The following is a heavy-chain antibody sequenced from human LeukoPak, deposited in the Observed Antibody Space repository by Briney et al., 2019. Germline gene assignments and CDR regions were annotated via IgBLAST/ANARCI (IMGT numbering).Heavy chain of an antibody. V-gene: IGHV4-39*01. Sequence: SETLSLTCTVSGGSISSSSYYWGWIRRPPGKGLEWIGSIYYSGSTYYNPSLKSRVTISVDTSKNQFSLKLSSVTAADTAVYYCARRERYSGSYKHWGQGTLVTVSS. J-gene: IGHJ1*01. CDR1: GGSISSSSYY. D-gene: IGHD1-26*01. CDR2: IYYSGST. CDR3: ARRERYSGSYKH.